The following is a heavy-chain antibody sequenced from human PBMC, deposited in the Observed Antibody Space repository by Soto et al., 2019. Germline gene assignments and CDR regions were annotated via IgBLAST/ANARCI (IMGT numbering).Heavy chain of an antibody. Sequence: SETLSLTCTVSGGSVSSGSYYWSWIRQPPGKGLEWIGYIYYSGSTNYNPSLKSRVTISVDTSKNQFSLKLSSVTAADTAVYYCARAIKSDATYYDFWSGYYTGWGWFDPWGQGTLVTVS. CDR1: GGSVSSGSYY. D-gene: IGHD3-3*01. CDR2: IYYSGST. J-gene: IGHJ5*02. V-gene: IGHV4-61*01. CDR3: ARAIKSDATYYDFWSGYYTGWGWFDP.